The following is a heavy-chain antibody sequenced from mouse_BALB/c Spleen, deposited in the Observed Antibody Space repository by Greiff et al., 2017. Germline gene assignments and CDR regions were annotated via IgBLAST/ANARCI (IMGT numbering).Heavy chain of an antibody. Sequence: VQLQQSGPGLVQPSQSLSITCTVSGFSLTSYGVHWVRQSPGKGLEWLGVIWSGGSTDYNAAFISRLSISKDNSKSQVFFKMNSLQANDTAIYYCARNYYGSSYRGYAMDYWGQGTSVTVSS. CDR1: GFSLTSYG. V-gene: IGHV2-2*02. D-gene: IGHD1-1*01. CDR2: IWSGGST. J-gene: IGHJ4*01. CDR3: ARNYYGSSYRGYAMDY.